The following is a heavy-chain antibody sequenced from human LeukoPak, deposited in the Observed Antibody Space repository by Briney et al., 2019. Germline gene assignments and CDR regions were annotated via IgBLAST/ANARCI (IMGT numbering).Heavy chain of an antibody. Sequence: GGSLRLSCAASGFTFSDYYMSWIRQAPGKGLEWVSYISSTSSYTDYADSVKGRFTISRDNAKNSLYLQMNSLRAEDTAVYYCATQGNSGNDWDYWGQGTLVTVSS. J-gene: IGHJ4*02. D-gene: IGHD5-12*01. CDR1: GFTFSDYY. CDR2: ISSTSSYT. CDR3: ATQGNSGNDWDY. V-gene: IGHV3-11*06.